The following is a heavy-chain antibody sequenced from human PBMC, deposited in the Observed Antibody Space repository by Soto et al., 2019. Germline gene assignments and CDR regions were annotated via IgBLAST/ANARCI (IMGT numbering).Heavy chain of an antibody. Sequence: SETLSLTCTFSCGSIISYFWSWIRQPPGKGLEWIGYIYYSGSTNYSPSLESRVTISLDTSKKQFSLRLSSVTAADTAMYYCARGRYDSSGYRHPFDYWGQGTLVTVSS. CDR2: IYYSGST. D-gene: IGHD3-22*01. J-gene: IGHJ4*02. CDR1: CGSIISYF. V-gene: IGHV4-59*01. CDR3: ARGRYDSSGYRHPFDY.